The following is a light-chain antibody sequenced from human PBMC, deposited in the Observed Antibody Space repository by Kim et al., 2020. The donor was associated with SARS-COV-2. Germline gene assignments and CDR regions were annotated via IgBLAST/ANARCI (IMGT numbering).Light chain of an antibody. Sequence: SPGERATLACRASQSVSSKLAWYQHKPGQAPRLLIYGASTRASGIPARFSGSGSGTEFTLTISSLQSEDFAVYYCQQYNSWPPITFGQGTRLEIK. CDR2: GAS. CDR1: QSVSSK. V-gene: IGKV3-15*01. CDR3: QQYNSWPPIT. J-gene: IGKJ5*01.